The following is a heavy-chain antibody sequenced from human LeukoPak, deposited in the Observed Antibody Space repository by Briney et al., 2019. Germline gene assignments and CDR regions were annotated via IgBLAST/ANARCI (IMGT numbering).Heavy chain of an antibody. Sequence: ASVKVSCKASGGTFSSYAISWVRQAPGQGLEWMGWINPNSGGTNYAQKFQGRVTMTRDTSISTAYMELSRLRSDDTAVYYCARLSGYGGNSDYWGQGTLVTVSS. CDR3: ARLSGYGGNSDY. D-gene: IGHD4-23*01. CDR2: INPNSGGT. J-gene: IGHJ4*02. V-gene: IGHV1-2*02. CDR1: GGTFSSYA.